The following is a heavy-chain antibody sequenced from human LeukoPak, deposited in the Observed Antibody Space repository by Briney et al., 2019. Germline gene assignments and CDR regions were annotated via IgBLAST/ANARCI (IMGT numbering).Heavy chain of an antibody. D-gene: IGHD5-24*01. CDR1: GFTFSSYA. Sequence: GGSLRLSCAASGFTFSSYAMSWVRQAPGKGLEWVSGISGTGGSIYYADSVKGRFTISRDNSKNTLYLQMNSLRAEDTAVYYRAKAAVITGGLYYFDYWGQGTLVTVSS. CDR3: AKAAVITGGLYYFDY. CDR2: ISGTGGSI. J-gene: IGHJ4*02. V-gene: IGHV3-23*01.